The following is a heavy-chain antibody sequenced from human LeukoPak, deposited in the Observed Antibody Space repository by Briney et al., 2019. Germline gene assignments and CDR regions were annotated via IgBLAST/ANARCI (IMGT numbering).Heavy chain of an antibody. Sequence: SETLSLTCAVYGGSFSGYYWSWIRQPPGKGLEWIGEINLSGSTNYNPSLKSRVTISVDTSKNQFSLKLSSVTAADTAVYYCARAGIYYYYGMDVWGQGTTVTVSS. J-gene: IGHJ6*02. CDR3: ARAGIYYYYGMDV. CDR2: INLSGST. CDR1: GGSFSGYY. D-gene: IGHD6-13*01. V-gene: IGHV4-34*01.